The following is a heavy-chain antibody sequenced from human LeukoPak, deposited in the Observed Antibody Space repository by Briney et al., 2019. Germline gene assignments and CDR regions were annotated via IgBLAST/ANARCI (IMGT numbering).Heavy chain of an antibody. Sequence: SETLSLTCTVSGGSISSSSYYWGWIRQPPGKGLEWIGSIYYSGSTYYNPSLKSRVTISVDTSKNQFSLKLSSVTAADTAVYYCARASYYFASGTDFPYYFNMDVWGQGTTVTVSS. D-gene: IGHD3-10*01. CDR1: GGSISSSSYY. CDR3: ARASYYFASGTDFPYYFNMDV. V-gene: IGHV4-39*07. CDR2: IYYSGST. J-gene: IGHJ6*02.